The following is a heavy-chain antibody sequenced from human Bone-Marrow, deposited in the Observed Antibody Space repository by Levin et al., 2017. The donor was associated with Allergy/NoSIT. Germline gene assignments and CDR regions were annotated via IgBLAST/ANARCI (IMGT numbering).Heavy chain of an antibody. V-gene: IGHV4-31*03. Sequence: TASETLSLTCTVSGGSISSGGYYWSWIRQHPGKGLEWIGYIHYSGSTYHNPSLKSRVNTSIDTSKNQFSLKLSSVTAADTAVYYCARDTGAIGDYYYYGMDVWGQGTTVTVSS. D-gene: IGHD2-2*01. CDR3: ARDTGAIGDYYYYGMDV. J-gene: IGHJ6*02. CDR1: GGSISSGGYY. CDR2: IHYSGST.